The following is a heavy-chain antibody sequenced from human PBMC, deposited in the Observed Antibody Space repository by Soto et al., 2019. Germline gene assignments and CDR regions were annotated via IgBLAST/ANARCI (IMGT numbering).Heavy chain of an antibody. J-gene: IGHJ2*01. Sequence: QVQLVESGGGVVQPGRSLRLSCAASGFTFSSYGMHWVRQAPGKGLEWVAVIWYDGSNKYYADSVKGRFTISRDNSKNTMYLQMNRLRAEDRAVYYSARAVDCRCTSCYGDWYFDLWGRGTLVTVSS. CDR2: IWYDGSNK. CDR1: GFTFSSYG. D-gene: IGHD2-2*01. CDR3: ARAVDCRCTSCYGDWYFDL. V-gene: IGHV3-33*01.